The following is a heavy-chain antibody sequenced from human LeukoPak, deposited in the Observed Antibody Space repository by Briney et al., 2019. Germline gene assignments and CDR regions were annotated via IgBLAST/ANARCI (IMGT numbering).Heavy chain of an antibody. J-gene: IGHJ6*03. CDR3: GRSGTKGYYYYYMDV. V-gene: IGHV3-48*01. CDR2: ISSSSSTI. Sequence: GGSLRLSCAASGFTFSSYNMNWVRKAPGKGLERVSYISSSSSTIYYADSVKGRFTISRDNGKNTLYLQMNSLRAEDTAVYYCGRSGTKGYYYYYMDVWGKGTTVTVSS. CDR1: GFTFSSYN. D-gene: IGHD1-1*01.